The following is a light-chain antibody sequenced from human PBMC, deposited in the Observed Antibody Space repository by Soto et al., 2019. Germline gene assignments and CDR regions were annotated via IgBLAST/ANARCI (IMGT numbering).Light chain of an antibody. V-gene: IGLV2-11*01. J-gene: IGLJ2*01. CDR3: CSYAGSSTWI. CDR2: DVI. CDR1: SSDVGPYNS. Sequence: QSVLAQPHSVSGSPGQSVTVSCSGTSSDVGPYNSVSWYQHHAGEAPTLIIYDVIERPSGVPHRFSGSKSGNTASLTISGLRAEDEADYYCCSYAGSSTWIFGTGTKLTVL.